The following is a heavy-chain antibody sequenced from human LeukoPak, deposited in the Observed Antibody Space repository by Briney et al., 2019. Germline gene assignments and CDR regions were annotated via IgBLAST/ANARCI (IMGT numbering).Heavy chain of an antibody. J-gene: IGHJ4*02. CDR2: MPDSVTS. D-gene: IGHD5-18*01. Sequence: PSETLSLTCTVSGGSFSSHYWGWIRQSPGKGLEWIAYMPDSVTSKDSPSLKSRLTLSADTSKNQFSLRLSYVTAADTAVYYCATIKRGYPFGYFDLWGQGILVTVSS. CDR3: ATIKRGYPFGYFDL. CDR1: GGSFSSHY. V-gene: IGHV4-59*11.